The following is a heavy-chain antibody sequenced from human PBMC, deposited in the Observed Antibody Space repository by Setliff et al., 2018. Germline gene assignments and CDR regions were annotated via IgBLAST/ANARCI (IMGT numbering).Heavy chain of an antibody. Sequence: AASVKVSCKASGGTFSSYAISWVRQAPGQGLEWMGGIIPVFGTADYAQKFQGRVTITADKSTSTAYMELSSLRSEDTAVYYCARGRHPPWSGYPYYYMDVWGKGTTVTVS. CDR3: ARGRHPPWSGYPYYYMDV. CDR2: IIPVFGTA. CDR1: GGTFSSYA. V-gene: IGHV1-69*06. D-gene: IGHD3-3*01. J-gene: IGHJ6*03.